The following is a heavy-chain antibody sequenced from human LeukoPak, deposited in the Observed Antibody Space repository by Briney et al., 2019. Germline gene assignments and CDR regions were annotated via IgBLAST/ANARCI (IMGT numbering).Heavy chain of an antibody. D-gene: IGHD2-15*01. CDR2: VYYRRRS. CDR3: ARQHTRGVVVALVDY. V-gene: IGHV4-39*01. J-gene: IGHJ4*02. CDR1: GDSISKSNFY. Sequence: SETLSLTCTVSGDSISKSNFYWGWIRQPPGKGLEWIGSVYYRRRSDQNPSLKSRVTISVDTSKNQFSLLLTSVTAADTAVYYCARQHTRGVVVALVDYWGQGTLVTVSS.